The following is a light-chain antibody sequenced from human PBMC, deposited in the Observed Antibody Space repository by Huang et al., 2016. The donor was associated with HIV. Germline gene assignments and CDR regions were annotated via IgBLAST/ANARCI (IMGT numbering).Light chain of an antibody. V-gene: IGKV3-20*01. CDR2: RAS. J-gene: IGKJ2*03. CDR1: QSVNNNY. Sequence: EILLTQSPDTLSLSPGERATLSCRASQSVNNNYLACDQQKPGQAPRLLIYRASTRATGIPDRFSGSGSGTDFTLTISRLEPDDFAVYYCQQFGSSPPYSFGQGTKLEIK. CDR3: QQFGSSPPYS.